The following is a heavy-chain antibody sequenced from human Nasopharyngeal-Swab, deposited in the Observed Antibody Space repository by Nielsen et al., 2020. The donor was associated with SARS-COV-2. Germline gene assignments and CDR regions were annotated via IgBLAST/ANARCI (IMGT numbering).Heavy chain of an antibody. J-gene: IGHJ5*02. CDR2: IDPSDSYT. V-gene: IGHV5-10-1*01. CDR1: GYSFTSYW. CDR3: ARHWSDPGNWFDP. Sequence: GESLKISCQGSGYSFTSYWISWVRQMPGKGPEWMGRIDPSDSYTNYSPSFQGHVTISADKSISTAYLQWSSLKASDTAMYYCARHWSDPGNWFDPWGQGTLVTVSS.